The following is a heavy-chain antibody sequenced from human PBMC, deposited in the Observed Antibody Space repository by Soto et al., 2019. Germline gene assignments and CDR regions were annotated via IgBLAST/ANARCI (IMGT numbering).Heavy chain of an antibody. Sequence: ASVKVSCKASGYTFTSYGISWVRQAPGQGLEWMGWISAYNGNTNYAQKLQGRVTMTTDTSTSTAYMELRSLRSDDTAVYYCARILGYCSGGSCYSDYYYYMEVWGKGTTVTVSS. CDR3: ARILGYCSGGSCYSDYYYYMEV. D-gene: IGHD2-15*01. V-gene: IGHV1-18*01. CDR2: ISAYNGNT. CDR1: GYTFTSYG. J-gene: IGHJ6*03.